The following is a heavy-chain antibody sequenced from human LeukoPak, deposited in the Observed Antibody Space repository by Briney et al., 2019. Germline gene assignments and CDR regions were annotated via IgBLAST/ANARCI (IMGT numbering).Heavy chain of an antibody. Sequence: GASVKVSCKASGYTFTSYDINWVRQAPGQGLEWMGWMNPNSGNTGYAQKFQGRVTITRNTSISTAYMELSSLRSEDTAVYYCATFSDYDFWSGPLSLKANGNAFDIWGQGTMVTVSS. V-gene: IGHV1-8*03. J-gene: IGHJ3*02. CDR2: MNPNSGNT. D-gene: IGHD3-3*01. CDR1: GYTFTSYD. CDR3: ATFSDYDFWSGPLSLKANGNAFDI.